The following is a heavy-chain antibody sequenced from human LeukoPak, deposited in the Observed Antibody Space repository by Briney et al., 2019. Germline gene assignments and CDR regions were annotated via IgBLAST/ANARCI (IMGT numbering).Heavy chain of an antibody. D-gene: IGHD3-22*01. CDR1: GFTFSSYW. CDR3: ASRHYYDSSGYPKKAFDI. CDR2: IKQDGSEK. J-gene: IGHJ3*02. Sequence: GGSLRLSCAASGFTFSSYWMSWVRQAPGKGLEWVANIKQDGSEKYYVDSVKGRFTISRDNAKNSLYLQMNSLRAEDTAVYYCASRHYYDSSGYPKKAFDIWGQGTMVTVSS. V-gene: IGHV3-7*01.